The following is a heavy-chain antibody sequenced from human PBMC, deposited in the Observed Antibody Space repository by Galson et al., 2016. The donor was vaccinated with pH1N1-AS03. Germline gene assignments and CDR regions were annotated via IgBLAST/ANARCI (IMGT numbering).Heavy chain of an antibody. D-gene: IGHD2-8*01. CDR3: ARDSLYGGYYFDY. CDR1: GFTINNNY. CDR2: IYGGGDT. V-gene: IGHV3-53*01. Sequence: SLRLSCAASGFTINNNYMSWVRQAPGKGLEWVSVIYGGGDTFYADSVKGRFTISRDNSKNTVYLQMNSLRVEDTAVYYCARDSLYGGYYFDYWGQGALVTVSS. J-gene: IGHJ4*02.